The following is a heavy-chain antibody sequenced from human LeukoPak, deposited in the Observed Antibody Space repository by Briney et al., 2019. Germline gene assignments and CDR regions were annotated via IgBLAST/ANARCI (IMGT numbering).Heavy chain of an antibody. CDR2: ISYDGSNK. V-gene: IGHV3-30-3*01. J-gene: IGHJ6*02. Sequence: GGSLRLSCAASGFPFNAYWLTWVRQAPGKGLEWVAVISYDGSNKYYADSVKGRFTISRDNSKNTLYLQMNSLRAEDTAVYYCARHYDFVPGDGMDVWGQGTTVTVSS. CDR1: GFPFNAYW. CDR3: ARHYDFVPGDGMDV. D-gene: IGHD3-3*01.